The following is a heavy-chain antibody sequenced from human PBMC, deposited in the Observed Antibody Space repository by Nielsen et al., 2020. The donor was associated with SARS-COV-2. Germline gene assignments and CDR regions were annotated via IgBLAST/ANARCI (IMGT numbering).Heavy chain of an antibody. D-gene: IGHD6-13*01. CDR3: ARGPEQQLVPEFFQH. V-gene: IGHV3-30*04. CDR2: ISYDGSMK. Sequence: GESLKISCAVSGFTFSNYAIHWVRQAPGKGLEWVAVISYDGSMKYYADSVKGRFTISRDNSKNTLYLQMNSLRAEDTAEYYCARGPEQQLVPEFFQHWGQGTLVSVSS. CDR1: GFTFSNYA. J-gene: IGHJ1*01.